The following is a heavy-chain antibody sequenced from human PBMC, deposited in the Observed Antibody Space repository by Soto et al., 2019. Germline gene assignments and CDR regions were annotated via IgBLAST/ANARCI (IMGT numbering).Heavy chain of an antibody. Sequence: QVQLQESGPGLVKPSGTLSLTCAVSGGSINTDDWWSWVRQPPGKGLEWIGEVHHSGTTNYIQSLKSRLTMSADKSGNRVSLEMTSVTAADTAVYFCARGFDYRWVYWGHGALVTVSS. D-gene: IGHD3-16*02. CDR2: VHHSGTT. J-gene: IGHJ4*01. CDR3: ARGFDYRWVY. CDR1: GGSINTDDW. V-gene: IGHV4-4*02.